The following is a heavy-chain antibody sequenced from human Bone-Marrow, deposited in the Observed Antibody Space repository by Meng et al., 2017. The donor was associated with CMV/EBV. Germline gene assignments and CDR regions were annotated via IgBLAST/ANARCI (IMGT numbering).Heavy chain of an antibody. CDR2: IKQDGSEK. V-gene: IGHV3-7*01. CDR3: ARDLGRNYDFWSGDFTLGGGMDF. D-gene: IGHD3-3*01. CDR1: GFTFSSYW. J-gene: IGHJ6*02. Sequence: GGSLRLSSAASGFTFSSYWMSWVRQAPGKGLEWVANIKQDGSEKYYVDSVKGRFTISRDNAKNSLYLQMNSLRAEDTAVYYCARDLGRNYDFWSGDFTLGGGMDFWGQGTMVTVSS.